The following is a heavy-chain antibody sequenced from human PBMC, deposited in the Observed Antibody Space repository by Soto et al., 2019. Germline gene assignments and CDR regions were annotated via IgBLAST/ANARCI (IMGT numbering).Heavy chain of an antibody. Sequence: GGSLRLSCAASGFTFSSYAMHWVRQAPGKGLEWVAVISYDGSNKYYADSVKGRFTISRDNSKNTLYLQMNSLRAEDTAVYYCARGPEYYYDSSGPIRYWGQGTLVTVSS. CDR1: GFTFSSYA. CDR3: ARGPEYYYDSSGPIRY. J-gene: IGHJ4*02. D-gene: IGHD3-22*01. CDR2: ISYDGSNK. V-gene: IGHV3-30-3*01.